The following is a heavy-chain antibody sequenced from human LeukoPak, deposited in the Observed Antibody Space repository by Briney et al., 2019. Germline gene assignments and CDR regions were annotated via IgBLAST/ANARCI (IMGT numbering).Heavy chain of an antibody. Sequence: AGGSLRLSCAASEFTLSRYWMAWVRQAPGKGLDWVAVISNDGSKKYYADSVKGRFTISRDNSKNTLSLQVSSLRTEDTAVYYCAKDRYSYAFEYSDSWGQGTLVTVSS. CDR2: ISNDGSKK. D-gene: IGHD5-18*01. V-gene: IGHV3-30*18. CDR3: AKDRYSYAFEYSDS. J-gene: IGHJ4*02. CDR1: EFTLSRYW.